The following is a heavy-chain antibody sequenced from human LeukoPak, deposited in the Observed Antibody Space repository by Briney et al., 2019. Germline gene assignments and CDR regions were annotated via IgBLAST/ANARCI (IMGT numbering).Heavy chain of an antibody. Sequence: GGSLRLSCGASGFTFSNHEMNWVRQVPGKGLEWVSYISSSGGTIYYADSVKGRFTISRDNAKNSLYLQMSGPRAEDTAVYYCARDGYYGSAYGLDVWGQGTTVTVSS. CDR3: ARDGYYGSAYGLDV. J-gene: IGHJ6*02. CDR2: ISSSGGTI. D-gene: IGHD3-10*01. CDR1: GFTFSNHE. V-gene: IGHV3-48*03.